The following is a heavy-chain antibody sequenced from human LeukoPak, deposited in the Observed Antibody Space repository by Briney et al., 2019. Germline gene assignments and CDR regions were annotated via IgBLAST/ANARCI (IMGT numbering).Heavy chain of an antibody. CDR1: GGSISSGGYY. V-gene: IGHV4-31*03. Sequence: SETLSLTCTVSGGSISSGGYYWSWIRQHPGKGLEWIGYIYYSGSTYYNPSLKSRVTISVDTSKNQFSLKLSSVTAADTAVYYCARRAVVPRRELDYWGQGTLVTVSS. CDR2: IYYSGST. CDR3: ARRAVVPRRELDY. J-gene: IGHJ4*02. D-gene: IGHD4-23*01.